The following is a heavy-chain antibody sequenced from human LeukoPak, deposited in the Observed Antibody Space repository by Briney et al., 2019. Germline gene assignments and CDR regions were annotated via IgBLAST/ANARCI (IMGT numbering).Heavy chain of an antibody. V-gene: IGHV3-23*01. CDR2: ISGSGGST. Sequence: PGGSLRLSCAASGFTFSSYAMSWVRQAPGKGLEWVSAISGSGGSTYYADSVKGRFTISRDNSKNTPYLQMNSLRAEDTAVYYCAKSYDSSGYYPVGDIDYWGQGTLVTVSS. D-gene: IGHD3-22*01. CDR1: GFTFSSYA. CDR3: AKSYDSSGYYPVGDIDY. J-gene: IGHJ4*02.